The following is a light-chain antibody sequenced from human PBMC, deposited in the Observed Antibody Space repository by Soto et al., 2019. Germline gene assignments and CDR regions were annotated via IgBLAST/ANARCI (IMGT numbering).Light chain of an antibody. V-gene: IGKV1-5*01. CDR2: DAS. CDR3: QQYNSYPWT. J-gene: IGKJ1*01. CDR1: QSVDSR. Sequence: QMPQSPSTLSASIGDRVTITCRASQSVDSRLAWYQQKPGKAPKLLVYDASTLESGVPARFSGGDSGTEFTLTISSLQPDDFTTFYCQQYNSYPWTFGQGTKVDIK.